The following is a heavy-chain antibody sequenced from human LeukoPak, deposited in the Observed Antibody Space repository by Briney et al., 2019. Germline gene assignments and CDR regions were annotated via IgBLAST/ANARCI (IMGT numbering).Heavy chain of an antibody. D-gene: IGHD3-22*01. J-gene: IGHJ4*02. CDR1: GFTFSSYG. CDR3: AKEAKIGGYYAIDY. Sequence: PGRSLSLSCAASGFTFSSYGMHWVRQAPGKGLEWVAIISYDGSNKYYPDSVKGRFTISRDNSKNTLYLQMNSLRAEDTALYYCAKEAKIGGYYAIDYWGQGTLVTVSS. CDR2: ISYDGSNK. V-gene: IGHV3-30*18.